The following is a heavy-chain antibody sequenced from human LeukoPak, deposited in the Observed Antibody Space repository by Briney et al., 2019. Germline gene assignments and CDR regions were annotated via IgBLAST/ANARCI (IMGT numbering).Heavy chain of an antibody. CDR3: AKGPGEAASAPSFDY. CDR1: GYTFTSYG. V-gene: IGHV1-18*01. J-gene: IGHJ4*02. CDR2: ISAYNGNT. D-gene: IGHD3-10*01. Sequence: ASVKVSCKASGYTFTSYGMSWVRQAPGQGLEWMGWISAYNGNTNYAQKLQGRVTMTTDTSTSTAYMELRSLRSDDTAVYYCAKGPGEAASAPSFDYWGQGTLVTVSS.